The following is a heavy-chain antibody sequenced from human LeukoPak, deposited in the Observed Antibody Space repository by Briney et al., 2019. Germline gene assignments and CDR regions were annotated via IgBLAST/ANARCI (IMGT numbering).Heavy chain of an antibody. CDR2: ISAYNGDT. D-gene: IGHD3-10*01. V-gene: IGHV1-18*01. CDR3: ARDLPGLWFGETPWSFDY. J-gene: IGHJ4*02. Sequence: ASVKVSCKASGYTFTSYGFSWVRQAPGQGLEWMGWISAYNGDTKYALNLQGRVTMTTDTSTSTAYMELRSLRSDDTAVYYCARDLPGLWFGETPWSFDYWGQGTLVTVSS. CDR1: GYTFTSYG.